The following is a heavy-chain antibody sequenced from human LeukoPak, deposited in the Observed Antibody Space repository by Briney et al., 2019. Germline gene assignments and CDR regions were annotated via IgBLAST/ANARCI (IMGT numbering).Heavy chain of an antibody. D-gene: IGHD3-22*01. CDR2: IYYSGST. Sequence: SETLSLTCTVSGGSISSYYWSWIRQPPGKGLEWIGYIYYSGSTNYNPSLKSRVTISVDTSKNQFSLRLSPVTAADTAVYYCARDNPRFTYYYDSSGYWAFDIWGQGTMVTVSS. CDR1: GGSISSYY. J-gene: IGHJ3*02. V-gene: IGHV4-59*01. CDR3: ARDNPRFTYYYDSSGYWAFDI.